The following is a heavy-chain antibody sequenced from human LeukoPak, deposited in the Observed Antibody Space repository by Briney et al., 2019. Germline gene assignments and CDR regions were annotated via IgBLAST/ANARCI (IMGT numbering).Heavy chain of an antibody. J-gene: IGHJ4*02. CDR2: ISNNGDST. Sequence: GGSLRLSCSASAFTFSSYAMHWVPQAPGKGLEFVSGISNNGDSTYYGDSVKGRFTISRDNSKNRLDLQMISLRAEDTAMYYCVKSGADYGDYFGFFDYWGQGTLVTVSS. D-gene: IGHD4-17*01. CDR1: AFTFSSYA. V-gene: IGHV3-64D*09. CDR3: VKSGADYGDYFGFFDY.